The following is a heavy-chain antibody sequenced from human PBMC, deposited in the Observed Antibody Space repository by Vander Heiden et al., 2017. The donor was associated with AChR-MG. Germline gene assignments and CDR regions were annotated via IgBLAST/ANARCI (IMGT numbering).Heavy chain of an antibody. J-gene: IGHJ6*03. CDR3: AKDTTMVQGLTGYYYYYMDV. CDR2: ISWNSGSI. D-gene: IGHD3-10*01. Sequence: EVQLVESGGGLVQPGRSLRLSCAASGFTFDDYAMHWVRQAPGKGLEWVSGISWNSGSIGYADSVKGRFTISRDNAKNSLYLQMNSLRAEDTALYYCAKDTTMVQGLTGYYYYYMDVWGKGTTVTVSS. V-gene: IGHV3-9*01. CDR1: GFTFDDYA.